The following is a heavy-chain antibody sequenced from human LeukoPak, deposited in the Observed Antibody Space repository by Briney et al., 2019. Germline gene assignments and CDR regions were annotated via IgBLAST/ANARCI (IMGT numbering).Heavy chain of an antibody. CDR1: GFTFRTYE. D-gene: IGHD3-10*01. V-gene: IGHV3-48*03. J-gene: IGHJ4*02. CDR3: ASLASSGSFPFDY. Sequence: PGGSLRLSCAASGFTFRTYEMNWVRQAPGKGLEWVSYIGTIISTTYYADSVKGRFTISRDNAKNSLYLQMNSLRAEDTALYYCASLASSGSFPFDYWGQGTLVTVSS. CDR2: IGTIISTT.